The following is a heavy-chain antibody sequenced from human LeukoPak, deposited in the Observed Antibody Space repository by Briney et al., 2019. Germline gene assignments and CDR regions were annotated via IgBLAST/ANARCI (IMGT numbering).Heavy chain of an antibody. Sequence: PGGSLRLSCAASVFTFSSYSMNWVRQAPGKGVEWVSSISSSSSYIYYADSANGRFTTPRDNATESLYLQMNSRRAEDTAVYYCARAKFDDAFDIWGEGTMVTVSS. D-gene: IGHD3-10*01. CDR3: ARAKFDDAFDI. CDR2: ISSSSSYI. V-gene: IGHV3-21*01. J-gene: IGHJ3*02. CDR1: VFTFSSYS.